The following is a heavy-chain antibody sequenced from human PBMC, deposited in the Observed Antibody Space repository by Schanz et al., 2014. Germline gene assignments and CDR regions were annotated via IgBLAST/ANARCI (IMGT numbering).Heavy chain of an antibody. V-gene: IGHV3-23*04. CDR1: GFTFSSYS. CDR3: AKDLLYGAPMPLNHLDY. D-gene: IGHD2-2*01. Sequence: EVQLVESGGGLVQPGGSLRLSCAASGFTFSSYSMNWVRQAPGKGLEWVSAISGSGGSTYYADSVKGRFTISRDNSKNTLYLQMNSLRAEDTAVYYCAKDLLYGAPMPLNHLDYWGQGTLVTVSS. CDR2: ISGSGGST. J-gene: IGHJ4*02.